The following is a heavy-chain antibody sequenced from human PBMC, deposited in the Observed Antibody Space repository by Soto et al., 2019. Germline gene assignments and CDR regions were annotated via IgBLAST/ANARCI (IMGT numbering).Heavy chain of an antibody. V-gene: IGHV4-59*01. CDR2: IYYSGST. J-gene: IGHJ3*02. Sequence: QVQLQESGPGLVKPSETLSLTCTVSGGSISSYYWSWIRQPPGKGLEWIWHIYYSGSTNYNPSLKSRVTISVDTSKNQFSLKLSSVTAADTAVYYCARGDVVVVAATFAFDIWGQGTMVTVSS. D-gene: IGHD2-15*01. CDR3: ARGDVVVVAATFAFDI. CDR1: GGSISSYY.